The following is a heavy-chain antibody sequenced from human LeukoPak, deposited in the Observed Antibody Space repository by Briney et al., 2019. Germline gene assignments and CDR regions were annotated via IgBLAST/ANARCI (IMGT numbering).Heavy chain of an antibody. V-gene: IGHV3-48*01. J-gene: IGHJ4*02. CDR1: GFTFSSYS. CDR3: ARDAPPRYCSSTSCWGGFDC. D-gene: IGHD2-2*01. CDR2: ISSSSSTI. Sequence: GGSLRLSCAASGFTFSSYSMNWVRQAPGKGLEWVSYISSSSSTIYYADSVKGRFTISRDNAKNSLYLQMNSLRAEDMVVYYCARDAPPRYCSSTSCWGGFDCGGQGTLVTASS.